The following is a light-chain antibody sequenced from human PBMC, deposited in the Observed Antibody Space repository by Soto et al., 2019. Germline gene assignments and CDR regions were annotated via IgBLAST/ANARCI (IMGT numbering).Light chain of an antibody. V-gene: IGKV1-5*03. CDR2: KAS. CDR1: QSISSW. Sequence: DIQLTQSPSTLSASVGDRATITCRASQSISSWLAWYQQKPGKAPKLLVYKASSLESGVPSRFSGSGSGTEFTLTISTLQPAEFATYYCQQYEAYPLTFGGGTKVEI. CDR3: QQYEAYPLT. J-gene: IGKJ4*01.